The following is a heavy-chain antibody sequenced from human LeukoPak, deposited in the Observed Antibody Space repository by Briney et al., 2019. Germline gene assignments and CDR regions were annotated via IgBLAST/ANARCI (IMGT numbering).Heavy chain of an antibody. CDR3: ASFPITVTTSPFDY. Sequence: SETLSLTCTVSGGSISNRSYYWGWIRQPPGKGPEWIGSIYYSGSTYYNPSLKSRVTISVDTSKNQFSLKLSSVTAADTAVYYCASFPITVTTSPFDYWGQGTLVTVSS. CDR1: GGSISNRSYY. J-gene: IGHJ4*02. V-gene: IGHV4-39*07. CDR2: IYYSGST. D-gene: IGHD4-17*01.